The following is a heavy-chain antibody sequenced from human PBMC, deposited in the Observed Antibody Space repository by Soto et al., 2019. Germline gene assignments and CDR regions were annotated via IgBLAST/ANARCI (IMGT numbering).Heavy chain of an antibody. CDR2: MNPNSGNT. J-gene: IGHJ3*02. Sequence: ASVKVSCKASGYTFTSYDINWVRQATGQGLEWMGWMNPNSGNTGYAQKFQGRVTMTRNTSISTAYMELSSLRSEDTAVYYCARERIVVVVAAIERAFDIWGQGTMVTVSS. CDR1: GYTFTSYD. D-gene: IGHD2-15*01. V-gene: IGHV1-8*01. CDR3: ARERIVVVVAAIERAFDI.